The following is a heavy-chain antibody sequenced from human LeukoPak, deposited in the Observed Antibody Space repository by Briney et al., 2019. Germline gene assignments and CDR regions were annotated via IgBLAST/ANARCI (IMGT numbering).Heavy chain of an antibody. CDR2: ISYDGSNK. Sequence: GGSLRLSCAASGFTFSSYAMHWVRQAPGKGLEWVAVISYDGSNKYYADSVKGRFTISRDNSKNTLYLQMNSLRAEDTAVYYCAKGSASGGFTTTKFDNWGQGTLVTVSS. J-gene: IGHJ4*02. CDR3: AKGSASGGFTTTKFDN. V-gene: IGHV3-30-3*01. D-gene: IGHD1-26*01. CDR1: GFTFSSYA.